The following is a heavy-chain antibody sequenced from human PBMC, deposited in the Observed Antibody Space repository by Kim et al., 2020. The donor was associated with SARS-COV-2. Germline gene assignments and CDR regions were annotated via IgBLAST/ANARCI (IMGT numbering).Heavy chain of an antibody. CDR2: ISAYNGNT. V-gene: IGHV1-18*01. CDR1: GYTFTSYG. J-gene: IGHJ6*02. CDR3: ARMVGYCSGGSCDSGWYYYYGMDV. Sequence: ASVKVSCKASGYTFTSYGISWVRQAPGQGLEWMGWISAYNGNTNYAQKLQGRVTMTTDTSTSTAYMELRSLRSDYTAVYYCARMVGYCSGGSCDSGWYYYYGMDVWGQGTTVTVSS. D-gene: IGHD2-15*01.